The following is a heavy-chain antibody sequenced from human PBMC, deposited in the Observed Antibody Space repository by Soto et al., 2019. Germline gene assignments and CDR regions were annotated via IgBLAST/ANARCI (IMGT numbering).Heavy chain of an antibody. CDR1: GFTFSSYA. CDR2: ISGSGGST. J-gene: IGHJ4*02. Sequence: EVQLLESGGGLVQPGGSLRLSCAASGFTFSSYAMSWVRQAPGKGLEWVSAISGSGGSTYYADSVKGRFTISRDNSKNTLYLQMNSLRAEDTAVYYCAESSRRGYCSSTSCYPFDYWGQGTLVTVSS. CDR3: AESSRRGYCSSTSCYPFDY. D-gene: IGHD2-2*01. V-gene: IGHV3-23*01.